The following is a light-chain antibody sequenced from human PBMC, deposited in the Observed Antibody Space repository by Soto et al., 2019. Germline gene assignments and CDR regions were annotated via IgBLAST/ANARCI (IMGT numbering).Light chain of an antibody. J-gene: IGLJ2*01. V-gene: IGLV1-40*01. CDR2: DNN. Sequence: QSVLTQPPSVSGAPGQKVTISCTGSSSNIGAGYDVHWYQQFPGTAPKLLINDNNNRPSGVPDRFSGSKSGTSASLAITGLQAEDEADYYCHSYDSSLSGSIFGGGTKLTVL. CDR3: HSYDSSLSGSI. CDR1: SSNIGAGYD.